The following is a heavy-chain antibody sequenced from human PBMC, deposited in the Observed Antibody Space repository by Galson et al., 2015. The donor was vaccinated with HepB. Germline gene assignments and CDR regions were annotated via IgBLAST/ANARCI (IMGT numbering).Heavy chain of an antibody. CDR1: GYTFRSFV. Sequence: SVKVSCKASGYTFRSFVINWVRQAPGQGLEWMGWISVYNGNTKYAQKLQGRVTMTTDTSTSTAYMELRSLRSDDTAVYYCASRGGYGDTLDAFDVWGQGTMVTVSS. J-gene: IGHJ3*01. CDR3: ASRGGYGDTLDAFDV. CDR2: ISVYNGNT. D-gene: IGHD4-17*01. V-gene: IGHV1-18*01.